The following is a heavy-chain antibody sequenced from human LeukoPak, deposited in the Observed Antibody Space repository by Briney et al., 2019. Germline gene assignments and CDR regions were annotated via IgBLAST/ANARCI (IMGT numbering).Heavy chain of an antibody. V-gene: IGHV3-9*01. CDR1: GFTFDGYA. Sequence: GGSLRLSCAASGFTFDGYAMHWVRQAPGKGLEWVSGISWNSGSIGYADSVKGRFTISRDNAKNSLYLQMNSLRAEDTALYYCAKDSEAGTTTPTVDYWGQGTLVTVSS. D-gene: IGHD1-1*01. J-gene: IGHJ4*02. CDR2: ISWNSGSI. CDR3: AKDSEAGTTTPTVDY.